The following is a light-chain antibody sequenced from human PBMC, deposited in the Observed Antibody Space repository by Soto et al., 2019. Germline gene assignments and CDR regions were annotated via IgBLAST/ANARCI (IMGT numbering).Light chain of an antibody. V-gene: IGLV2-8*01. CDR3: SSYADTNNLV. J-gene: IGLJ2*01. Sequence: QSALTQPPSASGSPGQSVTISCTGTSSDIGGYNSVSWYQQHPGKAPKLMIDEVSKRPSGVPDRFSGSKSGNTASLTVSGLQAEDEADYYCSSYADTNNLVFGGGTKLTVL. CDR2: EVS. CDR1: SSDIGGYNS.